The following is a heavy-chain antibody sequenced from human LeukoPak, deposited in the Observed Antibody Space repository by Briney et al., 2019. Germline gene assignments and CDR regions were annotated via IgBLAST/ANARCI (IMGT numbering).Heavy chain of an antibody. Sequence: GESLRLSCAASGFTFSNYWMHWVRQAPGKGLVWVSRINSDGINTSYADSVKGRFTISRDNAKNTLNLQMNSLRAEDTAVYYCARDLGQYYDTSDNWFDPWGQGTLVTVSS. CDR1: GFTFSNYW. CDR2: INSDGINT. D-gene: IGHD3-22*01. CDR3: ARDLGQYYDTSDNWFDP. J-gene: IGHJ5*02. V-gene: IGHV3-74*01.